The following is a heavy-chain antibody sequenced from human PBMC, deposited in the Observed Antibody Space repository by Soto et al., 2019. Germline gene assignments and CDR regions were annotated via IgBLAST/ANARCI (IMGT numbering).Heavy chain of an antibody. Sequence: PGGSLRLSCAASGFTFSSYSMNWVRQAPGKGLEWVSSISSSSKFIYYADSMKGRFTVSRDNSKNSLYLQMNSLSAEDTAVYYCARGYYDSSGYYWVFDYWGQVTLVTVSS. CDR2: ISSSSKFI. CDR1: GFTFSSYS. D-gene: IGHD3-22*01. J-gene: IGHJ4*02. CDR3: ARGYYDSSGYYWVFDY. V-gene: IGHV3-21*01.